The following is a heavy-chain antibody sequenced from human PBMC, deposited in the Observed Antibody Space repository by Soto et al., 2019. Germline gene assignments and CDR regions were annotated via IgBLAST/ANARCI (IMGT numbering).Heavy chain of an antibody. Sequence: SETLSLTCTVSGGSISSYYWSWIRQPPGKGLEWIGYIYYSGSTNYNPSLKSRVTISVDTSKNQFSLKLRSVTAADTAVYYCASQYSGYDWNYFDYWGQGALVTVSS. V-gene: IGHV4-59*01. CDR1: GGSISSYY. J-gene: IGHJ4*02. CDR2: IYYSGST. CDR3: ASQYSGYDWNYFDY. D-gene: IGHD5-12*01.